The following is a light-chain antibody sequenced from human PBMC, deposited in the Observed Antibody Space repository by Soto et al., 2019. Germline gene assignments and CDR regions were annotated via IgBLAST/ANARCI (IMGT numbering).Light chain of an antibody. Sequence: DMQLTQSPSFLSASVEDRVTTTCRASQGISSYLAWYQQKPGKAPKLLIYAASTLQSGVPSRISDSGSGTEFTLTLSSLQPEDFATYYCQQLNSYPFFGGGTKVQIK. V-gene: IGKV1-9*01. CDR2: AAS. CDR1: QGISSY. J-gene: IGKJ4*01. CDR3: QQLNSYPF.